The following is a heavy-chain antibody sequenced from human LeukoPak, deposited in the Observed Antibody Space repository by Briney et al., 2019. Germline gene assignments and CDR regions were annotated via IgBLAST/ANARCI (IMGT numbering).Heavy chain of an antibody. CDR3: ARGRGHVRDPWNVITVREKGPFMDY. CDR1: GGSISSSNYY. Sequence: SETLSLTCTVSGGSISSSNYYWGWIRQAPGKGLEWIGEINHRGIINSDPSLKSRVSLSVDTSKDQFSLKLYSVTAADTALYYCARGRGHVRDPWNVITVREKGPFMDYWGQGVLVTVSS. D-gene: IGHD3-22*01. J-gene: IGHJ4*02. CDR2: INHRGII. V-gene: IGHV4-39*07.